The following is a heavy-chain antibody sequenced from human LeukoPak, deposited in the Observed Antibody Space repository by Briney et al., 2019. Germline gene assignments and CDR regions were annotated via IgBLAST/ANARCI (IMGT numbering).Heavy chain of an antibody. CDR2: INHSGST. CDR3: ARVPYYFDY. V-gene: IGHV4-39*07. J-gene: IGHJ4*02. Sequence: SETLSLTCTVSGDSISRSNYYWGWIRQPPGKGLEWIGEINHSGSTNYNPSLKSRVTISVDTSKNQFSLKLSSVTAADTAVYYCARVPYYFDYWGQGTLVTVSS. CDR1: GDSISRSNYY.